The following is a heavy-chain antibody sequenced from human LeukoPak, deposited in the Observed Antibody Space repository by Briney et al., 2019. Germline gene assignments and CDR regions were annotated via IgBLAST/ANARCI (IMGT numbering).Heavy chain of an antibody. CDR3: AKGVAGLLPNFDY. J-gene: IGHJ4*02. CDR2: ISGSGGST. CDR1: GFTFSSYA. D-gene: IGHD6-19*01. V-gene: IGHV3-23*01. Sequence: GGSLRLSCAASGFTFSSYAMSWVRQAPGKGLEWASGISGSGGSTYYADSVKGRFTISRDNSKKTLHLQMNSPRAEDTAVYYCAKGVAGLLPNFDYWGQGTLVTVSS.